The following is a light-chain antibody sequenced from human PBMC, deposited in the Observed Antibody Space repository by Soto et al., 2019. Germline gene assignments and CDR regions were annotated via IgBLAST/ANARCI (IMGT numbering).Light chain of an antibody. J-gene: IGKJ1*01. Sequence: DIQTTQSPSTLSASVGDRVTITVRASQSISSWLAWYQQKPGKAPKLLIYKASSLESGVPSRFSGSGSGTEFTLTISSLQPDDFATYYCQQYNSYSWTFGQGTKVDIK. V-gene: IGKV1-5*03. CDR3: QQYNSYSWT. CDR1: QSISSW. CDR2: KAS.